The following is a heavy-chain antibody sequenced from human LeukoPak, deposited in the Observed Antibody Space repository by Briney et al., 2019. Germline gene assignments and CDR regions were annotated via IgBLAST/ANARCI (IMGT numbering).Heavy chain of an antibody. CDR1: GGSISSSSYY. V-gene: IGHV4-39*01. CDR2: IYYSGST. J-gene: IGHJ4*02. CDR3: ARGPLPAAIGGYFDY. D-gene: IGHD2-2*02. Sequence: PSETLSLTCTVSGGSISSSSYYWGWIRQPPGKGLEWIGSIYYSGSTYYNPSLKSRVTISVDTSKNQFSLKLSSVTAADTAVYYRARGPLPAAIGGYFDYWGQGTLVTVSS.